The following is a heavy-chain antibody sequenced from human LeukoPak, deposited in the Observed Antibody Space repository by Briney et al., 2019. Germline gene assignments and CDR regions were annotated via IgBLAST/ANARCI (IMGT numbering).Heavy chain of an antibody. J-gene: IGHJ4*02. CDR3: AKERATETRRLDY. CDR2: ISYGGSNK. V-gene: IGHV3-30*18. CDR1: GFTFSRYG. Sequence: GGSLRLSCAASGFTFSRYGMHWVRQAPGEGLEWVAVISYGGSNKNYADSVKGRFTISRDNSKNTLYLQMNSLRPEDAAVYCCAKERATETRRLDYWGQGTLVTVSS.